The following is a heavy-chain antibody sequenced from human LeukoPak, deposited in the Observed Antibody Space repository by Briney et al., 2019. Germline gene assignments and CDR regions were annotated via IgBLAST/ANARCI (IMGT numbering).Heavy chain of an antibody. Sequence: GRSLRLSCAASGFTFSSYAMSWVRQAPGKGLEWVTAISGSGGSTYYADSVKGRFTISRDNSKNTLYLQMNSLRAEDTAVYYCAKGQRYYFDYWGQGTLVTVSS. CDR2: ISGSGGST. CDR1: GFTFSSYA. V-gene: IGHV3-23*01. J-gene: IGHJ4*02. CDR3: AKGQRYYFDY.